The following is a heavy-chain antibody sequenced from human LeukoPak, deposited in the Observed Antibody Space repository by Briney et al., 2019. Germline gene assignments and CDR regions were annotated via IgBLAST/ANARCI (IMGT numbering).Heavy chain of an antibody. Sequence: PSETLSLTCTVSGGSISSSSYYWGWSRQPPGKGLERIGSIYYSGSTYYNPSLKSRVTISVDTSKNQFSLKLSSVTAADTAVYYCASGYYSGYVGSSFDYWGQGTLVTVSS. CDR3: ASGYYSGYVGSSFDY. CDR2: IYYSGST. CDR1: GGSISSSSYY. D-gene: IGHD5-12*01. V-gene: IGHV4-39*01. J-gene: IGHJ4*02.